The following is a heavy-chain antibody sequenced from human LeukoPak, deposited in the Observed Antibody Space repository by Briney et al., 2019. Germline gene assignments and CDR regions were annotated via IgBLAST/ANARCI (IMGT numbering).Heavy chain of an antibody. CDR1: GFSFSSYA. CDR2: IYSGGST. Sequence: GGSLRLSCAASGFSFSSYAMTWARQAPVKGLEWVSVIYSGGSTYYADSVKGRFTISRDNSKNTLYLQMNSLRAEDTAAYYCARDQQDSSSSWGQGTLVTVSS. J-gene: IGHJ4*02. D-gene: IGHD6-6*01. CDR3: ARDQQDSSSS. V-gene: IGHV3-53*01.